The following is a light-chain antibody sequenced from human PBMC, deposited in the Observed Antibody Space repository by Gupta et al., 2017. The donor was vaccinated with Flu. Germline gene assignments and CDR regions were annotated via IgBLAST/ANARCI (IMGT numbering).Light chain of an antibody. J-gene: IGKJ4*01. CDR1: PSVSSSY. Sequence: EIVLTQSPGTLSLSQGERATLSCRASPSVSSSYLAWYQQKPGQAPRLLIYGASSRATGIPDRFSGSGSGTDFTLTISRLEPEDFAVYYCQQYGSSLGFGGGTKVEIK. CDR2: GAS. V-gene: IGKV3-20*01. CDR3: QQYGSSLG.